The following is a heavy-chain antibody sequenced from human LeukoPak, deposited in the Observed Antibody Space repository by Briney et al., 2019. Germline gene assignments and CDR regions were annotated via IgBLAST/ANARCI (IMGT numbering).Heavy chain of an antibody. CDR3: ARGYDSSAYYFFDY. CDR1: GGSVTSGSYY. J-gene: IGHJ4*02. D-gene: IGHD3-22*01. V-gene: IGHV4-61*01. CDR2: IYYSGST. Sequence: PSETLSLTCSVSGGSVTSGSYYWSWIRQPPGKELEWIGYIYYSGSTNYNPSLKSRVTISVDTSKNQFSLKLSSVTAADTAVYYCARGYDSSAYYFFDYWGQGTLVTVSS.